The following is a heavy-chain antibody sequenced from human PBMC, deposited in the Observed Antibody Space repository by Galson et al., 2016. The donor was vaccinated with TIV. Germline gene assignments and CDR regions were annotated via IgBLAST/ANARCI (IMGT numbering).Heavy chain of an antibody. J-gene: IGHJ5*02. CDR1: GHSFTRDSY. CDR3: TREIAGTTVHP. Sequence: SETLSLTCTISGHSFTRDSYWGWIRQPPGKGLEWIGSVYYTGGTYYNPSLRSRVTVSLDTSNNQFFLKLSSVTAADTAVYYCTREIAGTTVHPWGQGALVTVSS. V-gene: IGHV4-38-2*02. CDR2: VYYTGGT. D-gene: IGHD1-7*01.